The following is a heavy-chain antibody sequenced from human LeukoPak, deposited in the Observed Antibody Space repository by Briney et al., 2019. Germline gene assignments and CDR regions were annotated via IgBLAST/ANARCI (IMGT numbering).Heavy chain of an antibody. D-gene: IGHD6-19*01. J-gene: IGHJ3*02. CDR2: ISSSSSYI. Sequence: GGSLRLSCAASGFTFSSYSMNWVRQAPGKWLEWVSSISSSSSYIYYADSVKGRFTISRDNAKNSLYLQMNSLRAEDTAVYYCARDFLVIAVAGSWLGAFDIWGQGTMVTVSS. V-gene: IGHV3-21*01. CDR1: GFTFSSYS. CDR3: ARDFLVIAVAGSWLGAFDI.